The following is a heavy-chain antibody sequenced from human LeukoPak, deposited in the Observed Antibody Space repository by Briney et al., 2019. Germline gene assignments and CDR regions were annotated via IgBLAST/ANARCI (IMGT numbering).Heavy chain of an antibody. J-gene: IGHJ6*03. CDR1: GGSFSGYY. CDR2: INHSGST. Sequence: SETLSLTCAVYGGSFSGYYWSWIRQPPGKGLEWIGEINHSGSTNYNPSLKSRVTISVDTSKNQFSLKLSSVTAADTAVYYCARQVSGSTYSSNWDKLKHYYYYYYMDVWGKGTTVTISS. CDR3: ARQVSGSTYSSNWDKLKHYYYYYYMDV. D-gene: IGHD6-13*01. V-gene: IGHV4-34*01.